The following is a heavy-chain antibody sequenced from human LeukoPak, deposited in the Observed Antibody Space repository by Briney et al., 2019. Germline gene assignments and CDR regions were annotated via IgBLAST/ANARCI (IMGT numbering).Heavy chain of an antibody. CDR2: ISGSRGST. CDR1: GFTFSSYA. V-gene: IGHV3-23*01. J-gene: IGHJ4*02. Sequence: PGGSLRLSCAASGFTFSSYAMSWVRQAPGKGLEWVSGISGSRGSTYYADSVKGRFTIFRDNSKNTLYLQMNSLRAEDTAVYHCANGWSPDYWGRGTLVTVSS. D-gene: IGHD2-15*01. CDR3: ANGWSPDY.